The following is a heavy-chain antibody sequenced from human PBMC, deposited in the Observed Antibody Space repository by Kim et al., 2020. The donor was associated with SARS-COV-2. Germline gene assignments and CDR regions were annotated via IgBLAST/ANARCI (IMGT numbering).Heavy chain of an antibody. Sequence: GGSLRLSCAASGFTFSSYAMSWVRQAPGKGLEWVSAISGSGGSTYYADSVKGRFTISRDNSKNTLYLQMNSLRAEDTAVYYCGKSATYYYGSGSYYLDYSCGMDIWGQGTTVTVSS. CDR2: ISGSGGST. CDR3: GKSATYYYGSGSYYLDYSCGMDI. V-gene: IGHV3-23*01. CDR1: GFTFSSYA. D-gene: IGHD3-10*01. J-gene: IGHJ6*02.